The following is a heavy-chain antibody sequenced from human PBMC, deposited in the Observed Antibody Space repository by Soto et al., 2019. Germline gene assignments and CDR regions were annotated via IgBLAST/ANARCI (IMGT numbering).Heavy chain of an antibody. V-gene: IGHV3-30-3*01. CDR2: ISYDGSNK. Sequence: GGSLRLSCAASGFTFSSYAMHWVRQAPGKGLEWVAVISYDGSNKYYADSVKGRFTISRDNSKNTLYLQMNSLRAEDTAVYYCARARDGYNPLDYWGQGTLVTVSS. J-gene: IGHJ4*02. D-gene: IGHD5-12*01. CDR3: ARARDGYNPLDY. CDR1: GFTFSSYA.